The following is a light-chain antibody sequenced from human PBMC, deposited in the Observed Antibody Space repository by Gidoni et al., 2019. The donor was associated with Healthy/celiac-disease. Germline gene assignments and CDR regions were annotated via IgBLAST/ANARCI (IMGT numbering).Light chain of an antibody. Sequence: EIVLTQSPGTLSLSPGERATLSCRASQSVSSSYLAWYQQKPGQAPRLLSYGASSRATGIPDRFSGSGSGTDFTLTISRLEPEDFAVYYCQQYGSSPLFTFGPGTKVDI. CDR1: QSVSSSY. J-gene: IGKJ3*01. CDR3: QQYGSSPLFT. V-gene: IGKV3-20*01. CDR2: GAS.